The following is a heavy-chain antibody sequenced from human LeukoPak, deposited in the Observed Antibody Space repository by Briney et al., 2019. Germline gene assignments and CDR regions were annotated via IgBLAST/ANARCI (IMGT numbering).Heavy chain of an antibody. J-gene: IGHJ3*01. CDR1: GFTFYDYA. V-gene: IGHV3-9*01. CDR3: VKASSSSGYFFDPLTWTFER. D-gene: IGHD3-22*01. CDR2: ISWNSDSI. Sequence: SVTLSCARSGFTFYDYAMHWVRQAPGKGLEWVSGISWNSDSIAHDDHVKGRFTSCRDKGKNSLHLQMNSLKIEDRALSYCVKASSSSGYFFDPLTWTFERWGRGTMVSVSS.